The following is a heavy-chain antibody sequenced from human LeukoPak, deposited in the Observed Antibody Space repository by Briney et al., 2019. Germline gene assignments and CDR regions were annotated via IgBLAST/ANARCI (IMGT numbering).Heavy chain of an antibody. CDR1: GYSFTSYW. D-gene: IGHD3-22*01. Sequence: GESLKISCKGSGYSFTSYWIGWVRQMPGKGLEWMGIIYPGGSDTRYSPSFQGQVTISADKSISTAYLQWSSLKASDTAMYYCARPRSSGYYPYYFDYWGQGTLVTVSS. J-gene: IGHJ4*02. CDR3: ARPRSSGYYPYYFDY. V-gene: IGHV5-51*01. CDR2: IYPGGSDT.